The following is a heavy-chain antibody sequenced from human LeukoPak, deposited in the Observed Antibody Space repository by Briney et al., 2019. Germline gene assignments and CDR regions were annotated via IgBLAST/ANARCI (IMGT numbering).Heavy chain of an antibody. V-gene: IGHV4-39*07. Sequence: SETLSLTCTVSGDSISISSYYWGWIRQPPGKGLEWVGSIYYTGTTYYNPSLKSRVTISVDTSKNQFSLKLSSVTAADTAVYYCATAHRFSGSYTFDYWGQGTLVTVSS. CDR1: GDSISISSYY. D-gene: IGHD1-26*01. CDR2: IYYTGTT. J-gene: IGHJ4*02. CDR3: ATAHRFSGSYTFDY.